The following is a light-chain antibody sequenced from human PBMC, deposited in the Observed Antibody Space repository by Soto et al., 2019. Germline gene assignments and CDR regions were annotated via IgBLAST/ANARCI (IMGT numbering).Light chain of an antibody. CDR3: SSYTTSHFYV. CDR1: GRDIGAYNY. CDR2: GVK. Sequence: QSVLTQPPSVSAAPGQKVTISCSGSGRDIGAYNYVSWYQQHPGKAPKLIIYGVKNRPSGVSNRFSASKSAFTASLTISGLQAEDEADYYCSSYTTSHFYVFGPGTKVTVL. J-gene: IGLJ1*01. V-gene: IGLV2-14*01.